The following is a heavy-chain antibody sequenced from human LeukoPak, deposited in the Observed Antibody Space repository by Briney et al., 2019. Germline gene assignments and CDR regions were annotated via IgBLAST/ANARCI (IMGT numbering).Heavy chain of an antibody. CDR3: ARASNTLYGGQFFDS. D-gene: IGHD2-15*01. J-gene: IGHJ4*02. CDR2: IHVKNGDT. CDR1: GYNFTGNN. V-gene: IGHV1-2*02. Sequence: ASVQVSCKASGYNFTGNNIHWVRQAPGQGIECMGWIHVKNGDTNYEQNFRGRVTITMDTSTSTAYMELSDLTSNDTAVYYCARASNTLYGGQFFDSWGQGTLVAVSS.